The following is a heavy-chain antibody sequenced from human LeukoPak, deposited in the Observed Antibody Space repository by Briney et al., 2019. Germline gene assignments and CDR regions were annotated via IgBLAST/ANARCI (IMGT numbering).Heavy chain of an antibody. V-gene: IGHV3-30*03. D-gene: IGHD3-22*01. Sequence: PGGSLRLSCAASGFTFSTYWMHWVRQAPGKGLEWVAVISSDGSNKNYADSVKGPFTISRDNSMNALYLQMNSLRAEDTAVYYCARSFYDSSGYGYFDYWGQGTLVTVSS. J-gene: IGHJ4*02. CDR3: ARSFYDSSGYGYFDY. CDR2: ISSDGSNK. CDR1: GFTFSTYW.